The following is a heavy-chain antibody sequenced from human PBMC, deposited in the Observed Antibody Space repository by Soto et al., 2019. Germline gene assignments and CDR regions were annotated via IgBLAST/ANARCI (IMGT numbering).Heavy chain of an antibody. V-gene: IGHV2-26*01. D-gene: IGHD6-13*01. CDR3: ARRQLAVAVSPWFDP. J-gene: IGHJ5*02. CDR1: GLSITDSEMG. CDR2: IDSSGEK. Sequence: QVTLKESGPVLVKPTETLTLRCTVSGLSITDSEMGVSWIRQPPGQPLEWLAHIDSSGEKSYRKFLKSRLAISKDTSKSQIALTMTNMDPADTATYYCARRQLAVAVSPWFDPWGQGIPVTVSS.